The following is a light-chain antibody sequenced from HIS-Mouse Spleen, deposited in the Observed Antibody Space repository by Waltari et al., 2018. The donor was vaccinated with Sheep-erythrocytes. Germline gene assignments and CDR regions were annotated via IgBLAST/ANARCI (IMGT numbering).Light chain of an antibody. J-gene: IGLJ2*01. V-gene: IGLV3-1*01. CDR3: QAWDSSTGVV. Sequence: SYELTQPPSVSVSPGQTASITCSGDQLGDKYACWYQQKPGQSPGLVIYQDSKRPSGIPERFSGSNSGNTATLTISGTQAMDEADYYCQAWDSSTGVVFGGGTKLTVL. CDR1: QLGDKY. CDR2: QDS.